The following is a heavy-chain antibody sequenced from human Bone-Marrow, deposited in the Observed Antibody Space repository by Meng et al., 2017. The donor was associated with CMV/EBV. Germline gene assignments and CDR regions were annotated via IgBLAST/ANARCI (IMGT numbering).Heavy chain of an antibody. D-gene: IGHD2-2*02. Sequence: GESLKISWLGPGFTFSNYWMTWVRPPPGKGLEWVANIKRDGRGKYYVDSVKGRYAIARDNAKNSLYLQMNSLRAEDTGVYYCARVRYTSAWDDDQNRVDPWGQGTLVTVSS. CDR3: ARVRYTSAWDDDQNRVDP. CDR1: GFTFSNYW. V-gene: IGHV3-7*01. J-gene: IGHJ5*01. CDR2: IKRDGRGK.